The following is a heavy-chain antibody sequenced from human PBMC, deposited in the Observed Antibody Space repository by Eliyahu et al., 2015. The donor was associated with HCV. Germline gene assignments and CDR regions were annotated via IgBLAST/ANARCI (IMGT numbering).Heavy chain of an antibody. V-gene: IGHV4-39*01. CDR3: ARHDSITMIRGLLD. CDR1: DGSIRGSGYY. J-gene: IGHJ4*02. D-gene: IGHD3-10*01. CDR2: IFHSGNT. Sequence: QMQLRESGPGLVKPSETLSLTCTVSDGSIRGSGYYWGWIRQPPGKGLEWVGSIFHSGNTYYNPSLKSRVTISVDASKNQFSLRLSSVTAADTAVYYCARHDSITMIRGLLDWGQGTLVTVSS.